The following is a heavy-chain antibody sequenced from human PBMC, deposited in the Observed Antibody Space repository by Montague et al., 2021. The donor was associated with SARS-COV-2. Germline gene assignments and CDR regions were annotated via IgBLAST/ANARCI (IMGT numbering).Heavy chain of an antibody. CDR1: GDSIISSSYH. CDR2: LYNSGST. Sequence: SETLSLTCTVSGDSIISSSYHRGWIRQPPGKGLDWIGSLYNSGSTYHNPSLKSRVTISVDTSKNQFSLKLSSVTAADTAVYYCARLILILRDSDDILTGYTDSYGVDVWGQGTTVTVSS. V-gene: IGHV4-39*01. D-gene: IGHD3-9*01. CDR3: ARLILILRDSDDILTGYTDSYGVDV. J-gene: IGHJ6*02.